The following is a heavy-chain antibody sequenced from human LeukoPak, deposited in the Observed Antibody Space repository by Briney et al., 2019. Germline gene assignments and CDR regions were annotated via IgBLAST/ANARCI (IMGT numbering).Heavy chain of an antibody. CDR3: ARTYCGGDCYGYFQH. CDR2: VSGDGNRS. CDR1: GFTFSVYW. V-gene: IGHV3-74*01. Sequence: GGSLRLSCAPSGFTFSVYWIYWVRQAPGKGLVWVSRVSGDGNRSTYADSVKGRFTISRDNAKNTVYLQMSSLRAEDTAVYYCARTYCGGDCYGYFQHWGQGTLVTVSS. J-gene: IGHJ1*01. D-gene: IGHD2-21*02.